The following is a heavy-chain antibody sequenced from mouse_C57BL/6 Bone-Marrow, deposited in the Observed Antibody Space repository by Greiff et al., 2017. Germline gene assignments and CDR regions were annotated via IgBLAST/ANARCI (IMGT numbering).Heavy chain of an antibody. V-gene: IGHV1-76*01. J-gene: IGHJ4*01. CDR2: IYPGSGNT. D-gene: IGHD1-1*01. CDR1: GYTFTDYY. Sequence: QVQLKESGAELVRPGASVKLSCKASGYTFTDYYINWVKQRPGQGLEWIARIYPGSGNTYYNEKFKGKATLTAEKSSSTAYMQLSSLTSEDSAVYFCARPPLLRSLYAMDYWGQGTSVTVSS. CDR3: ARPPLLRSLYAMDY.